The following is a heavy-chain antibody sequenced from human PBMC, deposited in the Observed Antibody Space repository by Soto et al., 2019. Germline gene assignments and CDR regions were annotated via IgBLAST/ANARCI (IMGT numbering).Heavy chain of an antibody. CDR3: ARSPPGVAGRYYFDY. CDR2: IWYDGSNK. J-gene: IGHJ4*02. CDR1: GFSFGIYG. Sequence: QVQLVESGGGVVQPGRSLRLSCAASGFSFGIYGMHWVRQAPGKGLEWVAVIWYDGSNKYYGDSVKGRFTISRDNSKNTLYLQMNSLRAEDTAVYYCARSPPGVAGRYYFDYWGQGTLITVSS. V-gene: IGHV3-33*01. D-gene: IGHD6-6*01.